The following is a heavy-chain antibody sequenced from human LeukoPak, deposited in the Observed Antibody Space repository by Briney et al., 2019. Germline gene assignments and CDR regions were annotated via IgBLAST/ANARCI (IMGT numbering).Heavy chain of an antibody. V-gene: IGHV4-30-4*01. J-gene: IGHJ6*02. D-gene: IGHD6-13*01. Sequence: SETLSLTCTVSGGSISSDDYYWNWIRQPPGKGLEWIGYMYCSGSTYYNPSLKTRVVISKDKSKNQISLNLSSVTTADTAVYYCARDKWVKVGNSWRQYGMDVWGQGTTVTVSS. CDR2: MYCSGST. CDR3: ARDKWVKVGNSWRQYGMDV. CDR1: GGSISSDDYY.